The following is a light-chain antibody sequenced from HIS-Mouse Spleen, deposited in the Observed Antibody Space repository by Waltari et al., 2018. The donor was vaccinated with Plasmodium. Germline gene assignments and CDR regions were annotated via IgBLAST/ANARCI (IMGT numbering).Light chain of an antibody. Sequence: QSALTQPRSVSGSPGQSVTISCTGTSRDVGGYNYVSWYQQNPGKAPKLMIYEVSKRPSGVPDRFSGSKSGNTASLTISGLQAEDEADYYCCSYAGSYTFVFGTGTKVTVL. CDR1: SRDVGGYNY. CDR3: CSYAGSYTFV. V-gene: IGLV2-11*01. CDR2: EVS. J-gene: IGLJ1*01.